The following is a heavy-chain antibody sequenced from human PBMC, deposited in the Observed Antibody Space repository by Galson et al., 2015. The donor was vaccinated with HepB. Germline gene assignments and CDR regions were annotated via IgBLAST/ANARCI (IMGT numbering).Heavy chain of an antibody. Sequence: SLRLSCAASGFSVSSNYMSWVRQAPGKGLEWVSLIYSGGSAYYADSVKGRFTISKDNSKNTLYLQMNSLRAEDTAVYYCVLRSIFEVVPGHDDYWGQGTLVTVSS. CDR2: IYSGGSA. CDR3: VLRSIFEVVPGHDDY. J-gene: IGHJ4*02. D-gene: IGHD3-3*01. CDR1: GFSVSSNY. V-gene: IGHV3-53*01.